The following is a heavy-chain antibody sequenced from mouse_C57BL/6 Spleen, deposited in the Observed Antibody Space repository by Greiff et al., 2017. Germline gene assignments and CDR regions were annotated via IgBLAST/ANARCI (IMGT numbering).Heavy chain of an antibody. CDR1: GFNIKDYY. J-gene: IGHJ2*01. D-gene: IGHD1-1*01. V-gene: IGHV14-1*01. Sequence: VQLQQSGAELVRPGASVKLSCTASGFNIKDYYMHWVKQRPEQGLEWIGRIDPEDGDTEYAPKFPGKATMTADTSSNTAYLQLSSLTSEDTAVYYCTTPTYYYGSSLYYFDYWGQGTTLTVSS. CDR3: TTPTYYYGSSLYYFDY. CDR2: IDPEDGDT.